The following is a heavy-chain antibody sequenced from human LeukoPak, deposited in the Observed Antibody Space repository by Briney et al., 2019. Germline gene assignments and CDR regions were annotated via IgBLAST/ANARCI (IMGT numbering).Heavy chain of an antibody. CDR3: ARESSGSYPDFDY. CDR1: GFTFSSYS. CDR2: ISSSSSYI. Sequence: GGSLRLSCAASGFTFSSYSMNWVRRAPGKGLEWVSSISSSSSYIYYADSVKGRFTISRDNAKNSLYLQMNSLRAEDTAVYYCARESSGSYPDFDYWGQGTLVTVSS. D-gene: IGHD1-26*01. V-gene: IGHV3-21*01. J-gene: IGHJ4*02.